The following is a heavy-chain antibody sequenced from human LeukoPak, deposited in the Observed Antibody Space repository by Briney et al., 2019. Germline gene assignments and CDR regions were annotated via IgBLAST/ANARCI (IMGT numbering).Heavy chain of an antibody. J-gene: IGHJ6*02. Sequence: ASVNVSCTVSGGTFSSYAISWVRQAPGQGLEWMGGIIPIFGTANYAQKFQGRVTITADESTSTAYMELSSLRSEDTAVYYCARGASYSSGWYLDYYYYGMDVWGQGTTVTVSS. CDR3: ARGASYSSGWYLDYYYYGMDV. CDR2: IIPIFGTA. D-gene: IGHD6-19*01. CDR1: GGTFSSYA. V-gene: IGHV1-69*13.